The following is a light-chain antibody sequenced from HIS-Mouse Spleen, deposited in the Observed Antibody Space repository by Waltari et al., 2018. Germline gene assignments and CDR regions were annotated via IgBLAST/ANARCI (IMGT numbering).Light chain of an antibody. CDR3: QSADSSGTYV. CDR1: ALPKQY. V-gene: IGLV3-25*03. CDR2: KDI. Sequence: SYELTQPPSVSVSPGQTARITCSGDALPKQYAYWYQQKPGQAPVLVIYKDIERPSGIPERFSGSSSGTTVTLTISGVQAEDEADYYCQSADSSGTYVFGGGTKLTVL. J-gene: IGLJ2*01.